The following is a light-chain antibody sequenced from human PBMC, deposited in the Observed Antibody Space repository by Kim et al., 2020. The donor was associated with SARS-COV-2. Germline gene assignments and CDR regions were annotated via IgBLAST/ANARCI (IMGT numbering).Light chain of an antibody. J-gene: IGKJ2*01. CDR3: QQYASSPRT. CDR2: GAS. CDR1: QSVSGSY. Sequence: SPGERATLSCRASQSVSGSYLVWYQQKPGQAPRLLMYGASSRATGIPDRFSGSGSGTDFTLTITRLEPEDFAVYYCQQYASSPRTFGQGTKLEI. V-gene: IGKV3-20*01.